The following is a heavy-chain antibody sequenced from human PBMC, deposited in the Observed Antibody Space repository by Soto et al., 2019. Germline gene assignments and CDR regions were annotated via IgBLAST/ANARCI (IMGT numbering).Heavy chain of an antibody. V-gene: IGHV1-2*04. J-gene: IGHJ6*03. CDR2: INPNSGGT. CDR3: AREATGTLSYYMDV. CDR1: GYTFTGYY. Sequence: QVQLVQSGAEVKKPGASVKVSCKASGYTFTGYYMHWVRQAPGQGLEWMGWINPNSGGTNYAQKFQGWVTMTRETSISTAYMELSRMRSADTAVYYCAREATGTLSYYMDVWGKVTTVTVSS. D-gene: IGHD1-1*01.